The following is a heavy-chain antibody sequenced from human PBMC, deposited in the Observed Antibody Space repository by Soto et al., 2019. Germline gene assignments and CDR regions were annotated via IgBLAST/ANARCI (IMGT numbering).Heavy chain of an antibody. J-gene: IGHJ4*02. Sequence: ASVKVSCKASGYTFTSYGIIWVRQAPGQGLEWMGWISAYNGNTNYAQKLQGRVTMTTDTSTSTAYMELRSLRSDDTAVYYCARGYCSSTSCYANQEFDYWGQGTLVTVSS. CDR1: GYTFTSYG. CDR2: ISAYNGNT. D-gene: IGHD2-2*01. V-gene: IGHV1-18*01. CDR3: ARGYCSSTSCYANQEFDY.